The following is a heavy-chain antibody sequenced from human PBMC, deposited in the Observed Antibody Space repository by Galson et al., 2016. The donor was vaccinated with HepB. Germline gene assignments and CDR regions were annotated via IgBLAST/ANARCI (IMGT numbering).Heavy chain of an antibody. CDR2: INTDGSTT. V-gene: IGHV3-74*01. J-gene: IGHJ6*02. Sequence: SLRLSCAASGFTFSSNWMHWVRQAPGKGLVWVSRINTDGSTTNYADSVKGRFTISRDNSKNTLYLQMNSLRAEDTAVYYCARAWGNYGMDVGGQGTMVTVSS. D-gene: IGHD7-27*01. CDR1: GFTFSSNW. CDR3: ARAWGNYGMDV.